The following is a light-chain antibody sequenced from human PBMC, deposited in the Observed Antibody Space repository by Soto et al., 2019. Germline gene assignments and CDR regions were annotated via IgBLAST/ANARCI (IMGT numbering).Light chain of an antibody. J-gene: IGKJ1*01. CDR1: QGIRND. CDR2: AAS. CDR3: LQHSTYPLT. V-gene: IGKV1-17*01. Sequence: DIQMTQFPSSLSASVGDRVTITCRASQGIRNDLGWYQQKPGKAPKRLIYAASSLQSGGPSRFSGSGSGKEFTLAISSLQHEDSATFYCLQHSTYPLTFGQGTKVEIK.